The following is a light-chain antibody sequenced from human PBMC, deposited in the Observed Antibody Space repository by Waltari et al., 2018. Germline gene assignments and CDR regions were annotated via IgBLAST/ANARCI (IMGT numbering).Light chain of an antibody. J-gene: IGLJ2*01. Sequence: QAALTQPASGSGSPGQSCTIYRTGNRSDDGNYNLVSWYQQHPGKDPKLMSSEVNKRPSGVCNRFSGSKSGTTASLTISVLQSENEASYYRSSYISSTSVIFGGGTKLTVL. V-gene: IGLV2-23*02. CDR2: EVN. CDR3: SSYISSTSVI. CDR1: RSDDGNYNL.